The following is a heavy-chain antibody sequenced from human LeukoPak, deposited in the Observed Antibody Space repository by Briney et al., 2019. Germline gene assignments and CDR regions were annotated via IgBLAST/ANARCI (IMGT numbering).Heavy chain of an antibody. CDR3: ARDGSDWSAY. Sequence: AGGSLRLSCAASGFTFSSSWMSWLRQAPGKGLEWVANIKQDGNEKHYVGSVEGRFTISRDNAQNSLYLQMNSLRAEDTAVYYCARDGSDWSAYWGQGTLVTVSS. CDR1: GFTFSSSW. CDR2: IKQDGNEK. J-gene: IGHJ4*02. V-gene: IGHV3-7*01. D-gene: IGHD6-19*01.